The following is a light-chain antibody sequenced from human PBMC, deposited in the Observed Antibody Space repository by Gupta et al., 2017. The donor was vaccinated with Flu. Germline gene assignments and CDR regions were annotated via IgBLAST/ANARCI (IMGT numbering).Light chain of an antibody. CDR2: SNR. V-gene: IGLV1-44*01. CDR3: EAWDDSLDGPKV. CDR1: SSNIGTNT. Sequence: QSVPTQPPSVSGTPGQRVPISCSGSSSNIGTNTVSWYEHLPGTAPRLLIYSNRKRRSGVPDRFSGSQSGTSATLAISGLQSEEEAVYYCEAWDDSLDGPKVFGGGTKVTVL. J-gene: IGLJ3*02.